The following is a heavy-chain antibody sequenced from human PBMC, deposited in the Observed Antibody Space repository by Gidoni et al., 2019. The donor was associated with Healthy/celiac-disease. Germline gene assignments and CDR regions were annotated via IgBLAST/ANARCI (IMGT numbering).Heavy chain of an antibody. CDR3: ARDHVATRDYYYYGMDV. Sequence: QVQLVESGGGVVQPGRSLRPSCAASGFTFSSSGMHWVRQAPGKGLEWVAGIWYDGSNKYYADAGKGRFTISRDNSKTTLYLQMNSLRAEDTAVYYCARDHVATRDYYYYGMDVWGQGTTVTVSS. J-gene: IGHJ6*02. CDR1: GFTFSSSG. CDR2: IWYDGSNK. V-gene: IGHV3-33*01. D-gene: IGHD5-12*01.